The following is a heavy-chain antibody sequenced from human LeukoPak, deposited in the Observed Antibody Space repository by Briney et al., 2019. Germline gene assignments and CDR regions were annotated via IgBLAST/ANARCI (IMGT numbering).Heavy chain of an antibody. D-gene: IGHD3-22*01. Sequence: GGSLRLSCVASGFTFSSYGMHWVRQAPGKGLEWVSYISSSSSTIYYADSAKGRFTISRDNAKNSLYLQMNSLRDEDTAVYYCAREIYYYDSSGYTYYFDYWAREPWSPSPQ. CDR2: ISSSSSTI. V-gene: IGHV3-48*02. CDR1: GFTFSSYG. CDR3: AREIYYYDSSGYTYYFDY. J-gene: IGHJ4*02.